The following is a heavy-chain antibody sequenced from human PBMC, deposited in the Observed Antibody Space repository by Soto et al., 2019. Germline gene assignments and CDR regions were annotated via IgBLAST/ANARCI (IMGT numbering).Heavy chain of an antibody. V-gene: IGHV3-15*07. CDR2: IIHKAEGGTA. CDR3: ATWGGTSGWYPFDF. J-gene: IGHJ4*02. D-gene: IGHD6-19*01. CDR1: GFTFSTAW. Sequence: EVQLVESGGGLVKPGGSLRLSCVSSGFTFSTAWMSWVCLAPGTGLEWVGRIIHKAEGGTADYSAPVKGRFTISRDDSQSTLYLPMNNLNTYYTAIYYCATWGGTSGWYPFDFLGQGTPFTVSS.